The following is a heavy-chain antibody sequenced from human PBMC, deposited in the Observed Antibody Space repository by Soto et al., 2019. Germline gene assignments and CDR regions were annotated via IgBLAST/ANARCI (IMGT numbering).Heavy chain of an antibody. V-gene: IGHV4-59*02. CDR1: FASVSEDY. J-gene: IGHJ4*02. Sequence: SETLSRAFSFVFASVSEDYLSFGRQPPGKGLEWIAFIYSSGSANYNSSLKSRSTISVDTYNNQFSLILTSVTAADTAVYYCVRSGHTSGGVIWGRGTLVTVSS. CDR2: IYSSGSA. CDR3: VRSGHTSGGVI. D-gene: IGHD3-16*01.